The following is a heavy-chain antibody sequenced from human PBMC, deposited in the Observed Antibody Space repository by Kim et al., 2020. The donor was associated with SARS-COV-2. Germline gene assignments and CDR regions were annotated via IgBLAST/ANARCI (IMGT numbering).Heavy chain of an antibody. Sequence: SVKVSCKASGGTFSSYAISWVRQAPGQGLEWMGGIIPIFGTANYAQKFQGRVTITADESTSTAYMELSSLRSEDTAVYYCARVVVVVAVSNWGEPNAFDIWGQGTMVTVSS. CDR3: ARVVVVVAVSNWGEPNAFDI. V-gene: IGHV1-69*13. J-gene: IGHJ3*02. CDR1: GGTFSSYA. D-gene: IGHD2-15*01. CDR2: IIPIFGTA.